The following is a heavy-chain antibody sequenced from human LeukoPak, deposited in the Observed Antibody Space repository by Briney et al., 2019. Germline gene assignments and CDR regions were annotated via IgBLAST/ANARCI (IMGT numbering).Heavy chain of an antibody. Sequence: ASVKVSCKASGYTFTSYGISWVRQAPGQGLEGMGWISAYNGNTNYAQKLQGRVTMTTDTSTSTAYMELRSLRSDDTAVYYCARGLPAAIRGYYYYMDVWGKGTTVTVSS. V-gene: IGHV1-18*01. D-gene: IGHD2-2*01. CDR3: ARGLPAAIRGYYYYMDV. CDR2: ISAYNGNT. J-gene: IGHJ6*03. CDR1: GYTFTSYG.